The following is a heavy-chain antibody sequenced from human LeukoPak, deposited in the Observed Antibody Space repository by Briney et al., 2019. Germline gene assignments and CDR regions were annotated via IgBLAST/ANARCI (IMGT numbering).Heavy chain of an antibody. V-gene: IGHV3-15*01. CDR1: GFTFSKYA. D-gene: IGHD1-26*01. Sequence: PGRTLRLSCAASGFTFSKYAMHWVRQAPGMGLEWVGRIKSKNDGGTTDYAAPVKGRFTISRDDSKNTVYLQMNSLKTEDTAVYYCTTEVGATRNFDIWGQGTMVTVSS. CDR2: IKSKNDGGTT. J-gene: IGHJ3*02. CDR3: TTEVGATRNFDI.